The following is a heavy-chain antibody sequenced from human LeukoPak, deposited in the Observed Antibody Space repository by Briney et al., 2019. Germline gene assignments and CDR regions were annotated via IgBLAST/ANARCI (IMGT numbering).Heavy chain of an antibody. CDR1: GVTFSRYE. Sequence: GALRLSSAAPGVTFSRYEMNSVRQAPRKRLEWVSYISTSVLTTYHADSVKGRFTISRDNAKNSLYLQMNTLRVEDTAVYYCARSIHYDAFDIWGQGTMVTVSS. J-gene: IGHJ3*02. V-gene: IGHV3-48*03. CDR2: ISTSVLTT. CDR3: ARSIHYDAFDI.